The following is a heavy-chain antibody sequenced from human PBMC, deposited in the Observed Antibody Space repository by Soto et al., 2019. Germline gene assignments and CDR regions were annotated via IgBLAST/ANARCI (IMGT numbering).Heavy chain of an antibody. CDR1: GYSVSSNSAA. J-gene: IGHJ4*02. V-gene: IGHV6-1*01. Sequence: SQTLSLTCAISGYSVSSNSAAWNWIRHSPSRGLEWLGRTYYRSKWYNDYAVSVKSRITINPDTSKNQFSLQLNSVTPEDTAVYYCARLQRGWYYLDYWGQGTLVTSPQ. CDR3: ARLQRGWYYLDY. D-gene: IGHD6-19*01. CDR2: TYYRSKWYN.